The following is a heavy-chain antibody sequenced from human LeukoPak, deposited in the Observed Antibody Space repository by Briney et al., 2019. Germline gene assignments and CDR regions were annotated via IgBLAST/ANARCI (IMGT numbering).Heavy chain of an antibody. CDR3: AGDGYFEWSSGILTGYSYYFDY. J-gene: IGHJ4*02. CDR2: ISSSSSYI. D-gene: IGHD3-9*01. CDR1: GFTFSSYS. V-gene: IGHV3-21*01. Sequence: GSLRLSCAASGFTFSSYSMNWVRQAPGKGLEWVSSISSSSSYIYYADSVKGRFTISRDNAKNSLYLQMNSLRAEDTAVYYCAGDGYFEWSSGILTGYSYYFDYWGQGTLVTVSS.